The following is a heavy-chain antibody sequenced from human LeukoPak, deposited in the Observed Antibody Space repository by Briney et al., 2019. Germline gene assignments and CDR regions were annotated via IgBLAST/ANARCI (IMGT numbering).Heavy chain of an antibody. V-gene: IGHV4-4*07. J-gene: IGHJ4*02. Sequence: SETLSLTCTVSGGSISSYYWSWIRQPAGKGLEWIGRIYTSGSTNYNPSLKSRVTMSVDTSKNQFSLKLSSVTAADTAVYYCARVGYDYVWGSYRQYYFDYWGQGTLVTVSS. CDR3: ARVGYDYVWGSYRQYYFDY. CDR2: IYTSGST. CDR1: GGSISSYY. D-gene: IGHD3-16*02.